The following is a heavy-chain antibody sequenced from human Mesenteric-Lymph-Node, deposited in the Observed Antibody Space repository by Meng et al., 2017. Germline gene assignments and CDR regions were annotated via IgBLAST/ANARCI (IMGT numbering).Heavy chain of an antibody. J-gene: IGHJ6*02. Sequence: GESLKISCAASGFTVNTNYMSWVRQAPGRGLEWVSVIYSGGTTDYADSVKGRFTISRDTSKSTLYLQMNSLRAEDTAVYYCARGKQQLVLNYYYYYGLDVWGQGTTVTVSS. CDR1: GFTVNTNY. D-gene: IGHD6-13*01. CDR2: IYSGGTT. V-gene: IGHV3-66*02. CDR3: ARGKQQLVLNYYYYYGLDV.